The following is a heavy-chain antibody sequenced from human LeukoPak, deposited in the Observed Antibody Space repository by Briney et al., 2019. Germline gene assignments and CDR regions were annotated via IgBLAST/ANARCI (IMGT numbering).Heavy chain of an antibody. CDR3: VRDYPFEEPDIVVVPAATHVLDY. Sequence: ASVKVSCKASGYTFTSYYMHWVRQPPGQGLEWMGIINPSGGSTSYAQKFQGRVTMTRDTSTSTVYMELSSLRSEDTAVYYCVRDYPFEEPDIVVVPAATHVLDYWGQGTLVTVSS. D-gene: IGHD2-2*01. V-gene: IGHV1-46*03. CDR2: INPSGGST. J-gene: IGHJ4*02. CDR1: GYTFTSYY.